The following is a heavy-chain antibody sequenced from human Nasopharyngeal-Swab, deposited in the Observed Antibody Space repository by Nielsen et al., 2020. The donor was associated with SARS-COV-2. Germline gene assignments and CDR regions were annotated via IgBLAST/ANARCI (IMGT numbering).Heavy chain of an antibody. CDR3: AKGPGYDILTGYFYYYYMGV. Sequence: VRQMPGKGLEWVSAISGSGGSTYYADSVKGRFTISRDNSKNTLYLQMNSLRAEDTAVYYCAKGPGYDILTGYFYYYYMGVWGKGTTVTVSS. V-gene: IGHV3-23*01. D-gene: IGHD3-9*01. CDR2: ISGSGGST. J-gene: IGHJ6*03.